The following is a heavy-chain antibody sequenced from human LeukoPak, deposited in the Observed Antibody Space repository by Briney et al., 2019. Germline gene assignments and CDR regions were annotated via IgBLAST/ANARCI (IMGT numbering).Heavy chain of an antibody. CDR1: GGSISSYY. CDR2: IYYSGST. CDR3: ARHVSLGQLVSMGWFDP. V-gene: IGHV4-59*08. Sequence: SETLSLTCTVSGGSISSYYWSWIRQPPRKGLEWIGYIYYSGSTNYNPSLKSRVTISVDTSKNQFSLKLSSVTAADTAVYYCARHVSLGQLVSMGWFDPWGQGTLVTVSS. J-gene: IGHJ5*02. D-gene: IGHD6-6*01.